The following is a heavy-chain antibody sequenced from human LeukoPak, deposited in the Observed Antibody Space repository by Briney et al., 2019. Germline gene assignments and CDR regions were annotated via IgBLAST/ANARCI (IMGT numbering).Heavy chain of an antibody. V-gene: IGHV4-4*07. CDR1: GGSISSYY. CDR2: IYTSGST. D-gene: IGHD1-7*01. Sequence: SETLSLTCTVSGGSISSYYRSWIRQPAGKGLEWIGRIYTSGSTNYNPSLKSRVTMSVDTSKNQFSLKLSSVTAADTAVYYCAREWGITGTPQQKYYYYYYGMDVWGQGTTVTVSS. J-gene: IGHJ6*02. CDR3: AREWGITGTPQQKYYYYYYGMDV.